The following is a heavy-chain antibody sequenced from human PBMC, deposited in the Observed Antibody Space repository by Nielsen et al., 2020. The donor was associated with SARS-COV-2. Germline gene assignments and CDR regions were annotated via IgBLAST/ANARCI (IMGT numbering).Heavy chain of an antibody. V-gene: IGHV3-9*01. CDR1: GFTFDDYA. CDR3: AKKNGSNWNSFPDY. CDR2: ISWNSGSI. D-gene: IGHD1-1*01. J-gene: IGHJ4*02. Sequence: GGSLRLSCAASGFTFDDYAMHWVRQAPGKGLEWVSGISWNSGSIGYADSVKGRFTISRDNSKNTLYLQMSSLRAEDTAVYYCAKKNGSNWNSFPDYWGQGTLVTVSS.